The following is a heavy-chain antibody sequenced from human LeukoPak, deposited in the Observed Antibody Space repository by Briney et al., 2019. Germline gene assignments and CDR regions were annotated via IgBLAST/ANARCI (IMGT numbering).Heavy chain of an antibody. J-gene: IGHJ3*02. CDR2: IYTSGST. CDR1: GGSISSGSYY. Sequence: SQTLSLTCTVSGGSISSGSYYWSWIRQPAGKGLEWIGHIYTSGSTNYNPSLKSRVTVSVDTSQNQFSLKLSSVTATDTAVYYCARDRGRIVVPAAMDVKERGDAFDIWGQGTMVTVSS. CDR3: ARDRGRIVVPAAMDVKERGDAFDI. D-gene: IGHD2-2*01. V-gene: IGHV4-61*09.